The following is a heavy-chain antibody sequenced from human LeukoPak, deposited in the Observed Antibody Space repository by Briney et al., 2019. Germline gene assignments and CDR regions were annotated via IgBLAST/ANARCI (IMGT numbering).Heavy chain of an antibody. CDR2: ISSSCSYI. Sequence: GGSLRLSCAASGFTFSSYRMSWVREAPARGVGRVSSISSSCSYIYYADSVKGRFTISRDNAKNSLYLQMNSPRAEDTAVYYCARDIGSSSYFDYRGPGTLVTVSS. CDR1: GFTFSSYR. CDR3: ARDIGSSSYFDY. V-gene: IGHV3-21*01. D-gene: IGHD6-6*01. J-gene: IGHJ4*02.